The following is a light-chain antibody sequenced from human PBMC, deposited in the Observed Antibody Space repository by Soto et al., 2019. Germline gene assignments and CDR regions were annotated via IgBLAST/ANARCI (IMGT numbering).Light chain of an antibody. CDR1: SNDVGGYNY. J-gene: IGLJ1*01. V-gene: IGLV2-8*01. CDR2: EVS. Sequence: QSVLTQPPSASGSPGQSVAISCTGTSNDVGGYNYVSWYQQHPGKAPKLIIYEVSKRPSDIPDRSSGSKSGNTASLAVSGLQAEDEADYYCSSYAATNNYVFGTGTKVTVL. CDR3: SSYAATNNYV.